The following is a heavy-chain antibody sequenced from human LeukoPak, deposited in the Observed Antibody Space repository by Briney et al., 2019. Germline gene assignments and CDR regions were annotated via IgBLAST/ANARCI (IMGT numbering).Heavy chain of an antibody. Sequence: PGGSLRLSCAASGFTFSGSWMHWVRHAPGKGLVWVSRINTDGSSTIYADSVKGRFTISRDNAKNTLYLQMNSLRADDTAVYYCARTRRNYDFDYWGQGTLVTVSS. J-gene: IGHJ4*02. CDR3: ARTRRNYDFDY. D-gene: IGHD1-7*01. CDR2: INTDGSST. CDR1: GFTFSGSW. V-gene: IGHV3-74*01.